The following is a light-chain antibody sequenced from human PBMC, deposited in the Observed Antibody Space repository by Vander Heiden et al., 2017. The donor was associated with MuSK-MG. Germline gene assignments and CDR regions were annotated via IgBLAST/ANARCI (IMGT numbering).Light chain of an antibody. CDR1: QNMNTF. CDR2: GTS. J-gene: IGKJ4*01. V-gene: IGKV1-39*01. CDR3: QQCSRTPLT. Sequence: DIQLTQSPSSLSASVGDRVTISCRASQNMNTFLNWFQQKPGKPPTLLIYGTSTLYSGVPSRFSGSGSGTDFTLTISSLQAEDFATYYCQQCSRTPLTFGGGTRVEIK.